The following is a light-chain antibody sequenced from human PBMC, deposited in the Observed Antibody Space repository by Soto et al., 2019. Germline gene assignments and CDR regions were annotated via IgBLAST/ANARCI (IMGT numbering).Light chain of an antibody. CDR2: DAS. J-gene: IGKJ5*01. CDR3: QHRINGTRT. V-gene: IGKV3-11*01. CDR1: QGLXSH. Sequence: IVLTQSPSPLSLSPGESVTLSCRASQGLXSHFLWFQKEPGQTPRMLXYDASNRATGIPARLSGSGSETDFTRPISSLEPEDCAGYYCQHRINGTRTVGQGTRLEIK.